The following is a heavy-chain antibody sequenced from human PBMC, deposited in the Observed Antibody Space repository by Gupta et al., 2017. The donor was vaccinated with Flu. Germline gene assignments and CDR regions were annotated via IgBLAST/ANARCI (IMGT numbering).Heavy chain of an antibody. V-gene: IGHV3-48*03. CDR1: GFPFSSSE. Sequence: EVQLVESGGGLVQPGGSLRLSCAASGFPFSSSEMNWVRQAPGKGLEWVSYISSSGSTIYYADSVKGRFTISRDNAKNSLYLQMNSLRAEDTAVYYCATYDSSGYYYYYGMDVWGQGTTVTVSS. CDR3: ATYDSSGYYYYYGMDV. J-gene: IGHJ6*02. CDR2: ISSSGSTI. D-gene: IGHD3-22*01.